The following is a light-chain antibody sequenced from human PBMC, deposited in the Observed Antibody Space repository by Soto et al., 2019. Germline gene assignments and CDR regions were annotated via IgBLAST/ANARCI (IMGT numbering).Light chain of an antibody. J-gene: IGKJ1*01. CDR3: QQYNYWPRT. CDR1: QSLRSS. V-gene: IGKV3D-15*01. Sequence: EIVMTQSRATLSVSPGERATLSCRASQSLRSSLAWYQQKPGQAPRLLIYDASTRATGIPARFSASGSGTEFTLAISSLQSEHFAVYYCQQYNYWPRTFGQGTKVEIK. CDR2: DAS.